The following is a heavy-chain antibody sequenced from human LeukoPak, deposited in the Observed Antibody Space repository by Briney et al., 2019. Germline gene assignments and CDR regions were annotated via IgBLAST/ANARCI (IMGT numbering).Heavy chain of an antibody. J-gene: IGHJ4*02. CDR2: VSTGSNYI. V-gene: IGHV3-21*01. Sequence: GGSLRLSCTASGFTFSSYSLNWARQAPGKGLEWVSSVSTGSNYIYYADSVKGRFTISRDNDKNSLYLQMNSLRVEDTAVYYCARGIIAAAAPLDYWGQGTLVTVSS. CDR3: ARGIIAAAAPLDY. CDR1: GFTFSSYS. D-gene: IGHD6-13*01.